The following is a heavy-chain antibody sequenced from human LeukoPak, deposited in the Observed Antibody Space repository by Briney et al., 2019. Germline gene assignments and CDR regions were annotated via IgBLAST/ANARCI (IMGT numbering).Heavy chain of an antibody. J-gene: IGHJ4*02. Sequence: GGSLRLSCAASGFTFNKFAFHWVRQAPGKGLEWVSYISSSSSTIYYADSVKGRFTISRDNAKNSLYLQMNSLRAEDTAVYYCARDNYYDSSGTSGFDYWGQGTLVTVSS. CDR1: GFTFNKFA. V-gene: IGHV3-48*04. CDR3: ARDNYYDSSGTSGFDY. D-gene: IGHD3-22*01. CDR2: ISSSSSTI.